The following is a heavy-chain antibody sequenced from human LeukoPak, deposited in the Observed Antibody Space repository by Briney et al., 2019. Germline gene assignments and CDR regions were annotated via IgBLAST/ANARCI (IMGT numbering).Heavy chain of an antibody. V-gene: IGHV3-23*01. D-gene: IGHD3-16*01. CDR3: AKDQGDTSDYPLGYSDN. J-gene: IGHJ4*02. Sequence: GGSLRLSCAASGFTFKNHAMSWVRQAPGEGLEWVSAILTSGGGDSTYTADSMKGRFTISRDNSKNTLSLQMNSLRAEDTAIYYCAKDQGDTSDYPLGYSDNWGQGILVTVSS. CDR1: GFTFKNHA. CDR2: ILTSGGGDST.